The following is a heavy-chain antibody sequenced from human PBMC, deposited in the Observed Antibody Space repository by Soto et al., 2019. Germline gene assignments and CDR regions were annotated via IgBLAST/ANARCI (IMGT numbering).Heavy chain of an antibody. CDR2: IYPGDSDT. V-gene: IGHV5-51*01. CDR3: ARGAPQLAPNYNWFDP. D-gene: IGHD6-13*01. CDR1: GDSFTSYW. Sequence: PGESLKISCKGAGDSFTSYWIGWVRQMTGKGLEWMGIIYPGDSDTRYSPSFQGQVTISADKSISTAYLQWSSLKASDTAMYYCARGAPQLAPNYNWFDPWGQGTLVTVSS. J-gene: IGHJ5*02.